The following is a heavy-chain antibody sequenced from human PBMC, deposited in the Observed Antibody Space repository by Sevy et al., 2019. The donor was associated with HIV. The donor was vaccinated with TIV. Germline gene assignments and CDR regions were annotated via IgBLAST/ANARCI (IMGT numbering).Heavy chain of an antibody. CDR3: AREMDYGDYYLHASDI. J-gene: IGHJ3*02. Sequence: GGSLRLSCAASGFTVGSNYMSWVRQAPGKGLEWVSVIYSAGNAYYADSVKGRFTISRDNSKNTVYLQMNSLRAEDTAVYYCAREMDYGDYYLHASDIWGQGTMVTVSS. CDR2: IYSAGNA. CDR1: GFTVGSNY. V-gene: IGHV3-53*01. D-gene: IGHD4-17*01.